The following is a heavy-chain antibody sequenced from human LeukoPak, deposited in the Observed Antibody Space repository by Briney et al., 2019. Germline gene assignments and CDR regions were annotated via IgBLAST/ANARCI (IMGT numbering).Heavy chain of an antibody. Sequence: SGGSLRLSCAASGFTFSSYGMHWVRQAPGKGLEWVAVISYDGSNKYYADSVKGRFTISRDNSKNTLYLQMNSLRAEDTAVYYCAREESSCGGDCYAFDYWGQGTLVTVSS. V-gene: IGHV3-30*03. CDR1: GFTFSSYG. D-gene: IGHD2-21*02. CDR2: ISYDGSNK. CDR3: AREESSCGGDCYAFDY. J-gene: IGHJ4*02.